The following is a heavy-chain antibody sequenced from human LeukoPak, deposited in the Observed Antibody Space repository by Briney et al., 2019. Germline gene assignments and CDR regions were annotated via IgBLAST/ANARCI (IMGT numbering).Heavy chain of an antibody. D-gene: IGHD3-22*01. V-gene: IGHV1-69*05. CDR3: AREGYYDSSGYFGFDY. CDR2: IIPIFGTA. Sequence: SVKVSCKASGGTFSSYAISWVRQAPGQGLEWMGGIIPIFGTANYAQKFQGRVTITTDESTSTAYMELSSLRSEDTAVYYCAREGYYDSSGYFGFDYWGQGTLVTVSS. J-gene: IGHJ4*02. CDR1: GGTFSSYA.